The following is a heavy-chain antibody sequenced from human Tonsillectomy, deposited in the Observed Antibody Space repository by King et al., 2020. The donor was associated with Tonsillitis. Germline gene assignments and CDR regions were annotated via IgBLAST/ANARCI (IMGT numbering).Heavy chain of an antibody. J-gene: IGHJ6*03. Sequence: QLVQSGAEVKKPGASVKVSCKASGYTFTASYIHWVRQAPGQGLEWMAWINPNSGGAYYAQNFQGRVTMTRDTSISTAYMELTSLTSDDTAVYFCARGDRSYMDVWGKGTTVTVAS. D-gene: IGHD3-16*02. CDR1: GYTFTASY. V-gene: IGHV1-2*02. CDR2: INPNSGGA. CDR3: ARGDRSYMDV.